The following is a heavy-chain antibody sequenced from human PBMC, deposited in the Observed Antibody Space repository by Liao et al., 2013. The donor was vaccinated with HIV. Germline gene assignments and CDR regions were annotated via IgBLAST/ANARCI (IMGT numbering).Heavy chain of an antibody. J-gene: IGHJ2*01. CDR2: MYYSGST. CDR1: GGSIRSSSYY. V-gene: IGHV4-39*07. Sequence: QLQLQESGPGLVKPSETLSLTCTVSGGSIRSSSYYWGWIRQPPGKGLEWIGSMYYSGSTFYNPSLQSRVTISPDTSKNQFSLRLSSVTAADTAVYYCARVRSGGSFSYWYFDLWGRGTLVTVSS. CDR3: ARVRSGGSFSYWYFDL. D-gene: IGHD1-26*01.